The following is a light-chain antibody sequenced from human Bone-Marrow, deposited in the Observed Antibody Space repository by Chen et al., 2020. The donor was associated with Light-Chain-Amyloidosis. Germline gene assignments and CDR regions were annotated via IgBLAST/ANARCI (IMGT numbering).Light chain of an antibody. CDR1: SSDVGGYNY. J-gene: IGLJ3*02. V-gene: IGLV2-11*02. Sequence: QSALTQPPSVSGSPGQSVTISCTGTSSDVGGYNYVSWYQQHPGKAPKLLIYDVNERPSGVPDRFSVAKSGNTASLAICGRQAEDGAYYCCCCFAGSSGYWVFGGGTKLTVL. CDR3: CCFAGSSGYWV. CDR2: DVN.